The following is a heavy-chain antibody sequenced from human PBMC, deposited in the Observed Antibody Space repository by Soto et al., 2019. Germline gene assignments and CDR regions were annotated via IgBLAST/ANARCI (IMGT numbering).Heavy chain of an antibody. V-gene: IGHV4-31*03. J-gene: IGHJ5*02. D-gene: IGHD2-2*01. CDR1: GGSISSGGYY. CDR2: IYYSGST. Sequence: SETLSLTCTVSGGSISSGGYYWSWIRQHPGKGLEWIGYIYYSGSTYYNPSLKSRVTISVDTSKNQFSLKLSSVTAADTAVYYCARDKTGRSRSSTSLDNWFDPWGQGTLVTVSS. CDR3: ARDKTGRSRSSTSLDNWFDP.